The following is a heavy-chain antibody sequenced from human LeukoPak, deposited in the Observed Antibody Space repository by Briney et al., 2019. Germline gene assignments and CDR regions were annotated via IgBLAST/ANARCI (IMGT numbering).Heavy chain of an antibody. CDR3: SRSLDY. J-gene: IGHJ4*02. Sequence: GGSLRLSCAACGFPFSGSWMDWVRQAPGKRMEWVANIKQDGSEKHYADSVKGRFTISRDNAKNSLFLQMIGLRAEDTAVYYCSRSLDYWGQGALVTVSS. CDR2: IKQDGSEK. V-gene: IGHV3-7*01. CDR1: GFPFSGSW.